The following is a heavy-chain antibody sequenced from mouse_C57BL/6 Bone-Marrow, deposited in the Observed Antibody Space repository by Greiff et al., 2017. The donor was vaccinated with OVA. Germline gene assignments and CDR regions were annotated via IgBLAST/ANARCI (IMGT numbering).Heavy chain of an antibody. CDR1: EYEFPSHD. D-gene: IGHD1-1*01. V-gene: IGHV5-2*01. J-gene: IGHJ1*03. Sequence: EVHVVESGGGLVQPGESLKLSCESNEYEFPSHDMSWVRKTPEKRLELVAAINSDGGSTYYPDTMERRFIISRDNTKKTLYLQMSSLRSEDTALYYCARHRYYYGSDWYFDVWGTGTTVTVSS. CDR3: ARHRYYYGSDWYFDV. CDR2: INSDGGST.